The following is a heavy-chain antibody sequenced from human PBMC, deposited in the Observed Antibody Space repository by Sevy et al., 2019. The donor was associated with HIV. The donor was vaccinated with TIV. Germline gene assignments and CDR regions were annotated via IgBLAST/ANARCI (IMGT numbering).Heavy chain of an antibody. V-gene: IGHV3-30*04. CDR2: ISYDGSLK. CDR1: GFTISRYA. D-gene: IGHD5-12*01. J-gene: IGHJ4*02. Sequence: GGSLRLSCAGSGFTISRYAMHWVRQAPGKGLEWLAVISYDGSLKLHADSVRGRFTISRDNSKNTVYLQMNSLRAEDTAVYYCAREHPGYNPFDNWGQGTLVTVSS. CDR3: AREHPGYNPFDN.